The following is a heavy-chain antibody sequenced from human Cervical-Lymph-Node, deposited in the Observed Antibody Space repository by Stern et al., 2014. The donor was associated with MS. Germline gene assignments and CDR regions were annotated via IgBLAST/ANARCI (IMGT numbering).Heavy chain of an antibody. D-gene: IGHD6-19*01. CDR1: GFTFSTYG. CDR3: VKDRGSGWSLDY. CDR2: ISQDGSKK. Sequence: VQLLESGGGVVQPGRSLRLSCAGSGFTFSTYGMHWVRQAPGKGLEWVALISQDGSKKYYVDSVKGRFTISRDNSKNTMYVHMNSLRDEDTAVYYCVKDRGSGWSLDYWGQGTLVIVSS. J-gene: IGHJ4*02. V-gene: IGHV3-30*18.